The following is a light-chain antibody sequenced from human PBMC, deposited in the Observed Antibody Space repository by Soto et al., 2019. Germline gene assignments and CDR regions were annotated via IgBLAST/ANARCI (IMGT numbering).Light chain of an antibody. CDR2: EVS. CDR1: SSDIGAYDY. CDR3: NSYTSSTSRPYV. J-gene: IGLJ1*01. V-gene: IGLV2-14*01. Sequence: QSVLTQPASLSGSPGQSITISCTGTSSDIGAYDYVSWFQQHPGKAPKLMISEVSSRPSGVSNRFSGSKSGNTASLTISALQAEDEADYFCNSYTSSTSRPYVFGTGTKVTVL.